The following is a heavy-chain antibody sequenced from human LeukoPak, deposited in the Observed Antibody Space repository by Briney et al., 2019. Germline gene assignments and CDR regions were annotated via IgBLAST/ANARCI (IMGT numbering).Heavy chain of an antibody. Sequence: SETLSLTCTVSGGSISTSNYYWGWIRQPPGKGLEWIGNIFYSGSTYYGPSLKSRLTISLDTSRNQFSLKLNSVTAADTAVYYCARGGLGYCSGGSCYYYYMDVWGKGTTVTVSS. D-gene: IGHD2-15*01. CDR1: GGSISTSNYY. CDR2: IFYSGST. J-gene: IGHJ6*03. V-gene: IGHV4-39*07. CDR3: ARGGLGYCSGGSCYYYYMDV.